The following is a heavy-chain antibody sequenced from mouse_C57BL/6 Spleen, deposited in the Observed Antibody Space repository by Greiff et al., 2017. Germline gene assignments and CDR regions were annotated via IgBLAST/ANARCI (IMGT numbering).Heavy chain of an antibody. CDR2: IYPGDGDT. CDR1: GYAFSSYW. D-gene: IGHD2-3*01. V-gene: IGHV1-80*01. CDR3: ARGIYDGYPHWYFDV. J-gene: IGHJ1*03. Sequence: QVQLQQSGAELVKPGASVKISCKASGYAFSSYWMNWVKQRPGKGLEWIGQIYPGDGDTNYNGKFKGKATLTADKSSSTAYMQLSSLTSEDSAVXFCARGIYDGYPHWYFDVWGTGTTVTVSS.